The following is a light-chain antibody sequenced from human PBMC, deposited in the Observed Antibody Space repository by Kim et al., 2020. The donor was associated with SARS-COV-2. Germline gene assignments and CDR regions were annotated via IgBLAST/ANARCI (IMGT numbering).Light chain of an antibody. CDR1: QSISVY. CDR2: DAS. CDR3: QHRSNWPLT. V-gene: IGKV3-11*01. Sequence: EIVLTQSPATLSLSPGERATLSCRASQSISVYLAWYQQKPGQAPGLLIHDASNRATAVPTRFSGSGSGTDFTLTISSLEPEDFAIYYCQHRSNWPLTFGGGTKVDIK. J-gene: IGKJ4*01.